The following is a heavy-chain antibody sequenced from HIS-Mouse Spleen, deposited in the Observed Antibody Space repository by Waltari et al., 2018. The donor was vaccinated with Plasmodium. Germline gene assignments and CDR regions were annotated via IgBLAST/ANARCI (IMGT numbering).Heavy chain of an antibody. CDR1: GGSISSCGYF. Sequence: QVQLQKSGPGLVKPSQTLSLTCSVFGGSISSCGYFWSWIRQHPGKGLEWIGYIYYSGSTYYNPSLKSRVTISVDTSKNQFSLKVNSVTAADTAVYYCARWVGNWFDPWGQGTLVTVSS. CDR2: IYYSGST. J-gene: IGHJ5*02. CDR3: ARWVGNWFDP. V-gene: IGHV4-31*03. D-gene: IGHD1-26*01.